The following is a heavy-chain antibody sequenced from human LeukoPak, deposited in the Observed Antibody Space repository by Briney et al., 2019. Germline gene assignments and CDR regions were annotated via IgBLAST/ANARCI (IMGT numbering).Heavy chain of an antibody. CDR3: ALRYFDRDY. CDR2: IYYSGST. D-gene: IGHD3-9*01. CDR1: GGSISNYY. J-gene: IGHJ4*02. V-gene: IGHV4-39*01. Sequence: SETLSLTCTVSGGSISNYYWVWLRQPPGKGLEWVGSIYYSGSTYYNPSLKSRVTISVDTSKNQFSLKLSSVTAADTAVYYCALRYFDRDYWGQGTLATVSS.